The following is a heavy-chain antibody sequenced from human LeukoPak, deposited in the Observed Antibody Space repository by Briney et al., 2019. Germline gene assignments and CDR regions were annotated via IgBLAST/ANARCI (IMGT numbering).Heavy chain of an antibody. CDR2: ILNTGTLI. J-gene: IGHJ3*02. D-gene: IGHD3-10*01. CDR1: GFRFSDYS. CDR3: ARDRYYGSGSLDAFDI. Sequence: GGSLRLSCVASGFRFSDYSMNWVRQAPGKGLEWISYILNTGTLINYADSVEGRFTISRDNAKNSLYLQLNSLRAEDTAVYYCARDRYYGSGSLDAFDIWGQGTMVTVSS. V-gene: IGHV3-48*01.